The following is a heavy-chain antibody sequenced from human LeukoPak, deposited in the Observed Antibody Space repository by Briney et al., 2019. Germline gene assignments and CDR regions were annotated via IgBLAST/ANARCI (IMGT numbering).Heavy chain of an antibody. CDR2: VSRNGDAT. J-gene: IGHJ1*01. D-gene: IGHD1-26*01. CDR1: GFTFSSHE. CDR3: AKGTGSGTYYGYFQH. V-gene: IGHV3-23*01. Sequence: GGSLRLSCAASGFTFSSHEMSWVRQAPGKGLEWVSVVSRNGDATDYTGSVKGRLTISRDNSKNMVYLEMNSLRAEDTAVYYCAKGTGSGTYYGYFQHWGQGTLVPVSS.